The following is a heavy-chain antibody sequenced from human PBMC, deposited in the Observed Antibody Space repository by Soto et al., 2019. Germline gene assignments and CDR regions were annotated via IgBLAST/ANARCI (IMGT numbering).Heavy chain of an antibody. CDR2: IIPLFDSA. CDR3: AASTFQSGVSGYFQLDH. D-gene: IGHD3-22*01. V-gene: IGHV1-69*06. CDR1: GDTFSNQA. J-gene: IGHJ4*02. Sequence: QVHMVQSGTEVKKPGSSLKVSCKTSGDTFSNQAISWVRQAPGQGLEWMGGIIPLFDSASYAERSHDRVTITADKFTNTAYLELRSLTSEDTAIYYCAASTFQSGVSGYFQLDHWGQGTLVTVSS.